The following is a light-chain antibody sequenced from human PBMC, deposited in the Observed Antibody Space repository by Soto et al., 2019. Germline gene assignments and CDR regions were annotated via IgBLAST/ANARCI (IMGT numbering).Light chain of an antibody. J-gene: IGLJ1*01. CDR3: SLYTSSYV. Sequence: QSALTQPPSVSGSPGQSVTISCTGTSSDVGSYNRVSWYQQPPGTAPKLMIYEVSNRPSGVPDRFSGSKSGNTASLTISGLQAEDEADYYCSLYTSSYVFGTGNKVTVL. V-gene: IGLV2-18*01. CDR1: SSDVGSYNR. CDR2: EVS.